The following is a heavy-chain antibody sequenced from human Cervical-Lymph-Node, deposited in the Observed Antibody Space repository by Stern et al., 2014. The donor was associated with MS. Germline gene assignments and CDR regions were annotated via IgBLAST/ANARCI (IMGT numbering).Heavy chain of an antibody. J-gene: IGHJ5*02. CDR3: ALSSETSDRWYSLGYDL. D-gene: IGHD6-13*01. Sequence: QLVQSGAEVTKTGSSGKVSCKASGGNFSKVPSSWVRQAPGQGLEWMGGIFPVFGTQTYAQEFRGRVTIPADVSTSTVYMELSSLRSDDTAVYYCALSSETSDRWYSLGYDLWGQGTLVTVSS. CDR2: IFPVFGTQ. V-gene: IGHV1-69*01. CDR1: GGNFSKVP.